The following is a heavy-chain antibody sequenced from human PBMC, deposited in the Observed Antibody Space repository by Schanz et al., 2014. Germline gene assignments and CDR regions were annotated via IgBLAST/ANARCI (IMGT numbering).Heavy chain of an antibody. CDR1: GFSFSDYY. D-gene: IGHD5-12*01. V-gene: IGHV3-11*06. CDR3: ARDFHGYGPHLDY. Sequence: VQLAESGGGLVEPGGSLRLSCAASGFSFSDYYMSWIRQAPGKGLEWISFINTGSNYINYADSVKGRFTVSRDNSKNTLYLQLNSLRAEDTAVYYCARDFHGYGPHLDYWGQGSLVTVSS. CDR2: INTGSNYI. J-gene: IGHJ4*02.